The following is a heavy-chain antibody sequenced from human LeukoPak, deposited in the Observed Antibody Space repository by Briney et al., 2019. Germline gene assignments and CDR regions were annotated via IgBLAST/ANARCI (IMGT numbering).Heavy chain of an antibody. CDR1: GYTFTSYG. CDR2: ISAYNGNT. CDR3: ARDHSKYSSSWPPDY. Sequence: GASVKVSCKASGYTFTSYGISWVRQAPGQGLEWMGWISAYNGNTNYAQKLQGRVTMTTDTSTSTAYMELRSLRSDDTTVYYCARDHSKYSSSWPPDYWGQGTLVTVSS. V-gene: IGHV1-18*01. J-gene: IGHJ4*02. D-gene: IGHD6-13*01.